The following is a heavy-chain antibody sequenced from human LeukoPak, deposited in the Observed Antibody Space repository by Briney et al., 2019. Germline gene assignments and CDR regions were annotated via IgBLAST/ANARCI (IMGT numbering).Heavy chain of an antibody. J-gene: IGHJ4*02. CDR2: ISSSGSTI. Sequence: PGGSLRLSCAASGFTFSSYEMNWVRQAPGKGLEWVSYISSSGSTIYYADSVKGRFTISRDNAKNSLYLQMNSLRAEDTAVYYCARTVSYYFDYWGQGTLVTVSS. CDR1: GFTFSSYE. V-gene: IGHV3-48*03. CDR3: ARTVSYYFDY. D-gene: IGHD4-17*01.